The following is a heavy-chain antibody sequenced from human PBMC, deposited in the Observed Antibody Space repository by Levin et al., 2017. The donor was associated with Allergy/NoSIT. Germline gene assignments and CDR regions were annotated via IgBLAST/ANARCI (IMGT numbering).Heavy chain of an antibody. Sequence: GGSLRLSCAASGFTFNRSPMHWVRQAPGKGLEWVAVVSYDANTKYYANSVRGRFTISRDNSNKTLSLQMNSLRAEDTAVYYCARDLGGLGVGYFDYWGQGTLVTVSS. D-gene: IGHD3-16*01. CDR3: ARDLGGLGVGYFDY. J-gene: IGHJ4*02. V-gene: IGHV3-30-3*01. CDR1: GFTFNRSP. CDR2: VSYDANTK.